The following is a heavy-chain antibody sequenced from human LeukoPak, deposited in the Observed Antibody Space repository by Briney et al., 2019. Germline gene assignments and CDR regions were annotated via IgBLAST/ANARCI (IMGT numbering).Heavy chain of an antibody. CDR2: IYYSGTT. Sequence: SETLSLTCTVSGGSISSGDYYWSWLRQPPGKGLEWIGYIYYSGTTYYNPSLKSRVTISVDTSKNQFSLKLTSVTAADTAVYFCARGPYGSGSYYWGQGTLVTVSS. CDR3: ARGPYGSGSYY. J-gene: IGHJ4*02. D-gene: IGHD3-10*01. V-gene: IGHV4-30-4*01. CDR1: GGSISSGDYY.